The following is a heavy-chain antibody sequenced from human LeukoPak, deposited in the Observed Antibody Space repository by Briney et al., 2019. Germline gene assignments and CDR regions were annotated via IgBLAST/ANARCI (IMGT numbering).Heavy chain of an antibody. V-gene: IGHV4-34*01. CDR2: IDRSRTT. D-gene: IGHD1-1*01. CDR1: GGSFSGYS. CDR3: ARGSATGLAY. Sequence: SETLSLTCAVYGGSFSGYSWTWIRQPPGKGLEWIGEIDRSRTTNYNPSLKSRPTISVDTSKNQFSLKLSSVTAADTAVYYCARGSATGLAYWGQGTLVTVSS. J-gene: IGHJ4*02.